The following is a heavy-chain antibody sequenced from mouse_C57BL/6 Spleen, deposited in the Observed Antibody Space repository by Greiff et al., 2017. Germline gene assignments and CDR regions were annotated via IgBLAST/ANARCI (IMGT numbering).Heavy chain of an antibody. V-gene: IGHV3-6*01. CDR3: ARDPGGYEGYWYFDV. CDR2: ISYDGSN. CDR1: GYSITSGYY. J-gene: IGHJ1*03. D-gene: IGHD2-2*01. Sequence: EVQLQESGPGLVKPSQSLSLTCSVTGYSITSGYYWNWIRQFPGNKLEWMGYISYDGSNNYNPSLKNRISITRDTSKNQFFLKLNSVTTEDTATYYCARDPGGYEGYWYFDVWGTGTTVTVSS.